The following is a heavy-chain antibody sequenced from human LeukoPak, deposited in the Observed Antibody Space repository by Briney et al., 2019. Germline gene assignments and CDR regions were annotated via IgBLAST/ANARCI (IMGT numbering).Heavy chain of an antibody. J-gene: IGHJ4*02. CDR2: FNHSGST. CDR3: ARVHVQGLDGSGSYYPYY. CDR1: GGYFSGYY. V-gene: IGHV4-34*01. D-gene: IGHD3-10*01. Sequence: SETLSPTGAGDGGYFSGYYWSLIRQRPGNWLAWIGEFNHSGSTNYNPSLKSRVTISVDTSKNQFSLKLSSVTAADTAVYYCARVHVQGLDGSGSYYPYYWGQGTLVTVSS.